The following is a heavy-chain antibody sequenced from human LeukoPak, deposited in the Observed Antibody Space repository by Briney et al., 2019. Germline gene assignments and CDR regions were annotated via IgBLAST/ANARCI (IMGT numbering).Heavy chain of an antibody. V-gene: IGHV4-61*02. CDR3: AREAYSSGWYVNF. CDR2: IYTSGST. CDR1: GGSISSGSYY. D-gene: IGHD6-19*01. Sequence: PSETLSLTCTVSGGSISSGSYYWSWIRQPAGKGLEWIGRIYTSGSTNYNPSLKSRVTISVDTSKNQFSLKLNSVTAADTAVYYCAREAYSSGWYVNFWGQGTLVTVSS. J-gene: IGHJ4*02.